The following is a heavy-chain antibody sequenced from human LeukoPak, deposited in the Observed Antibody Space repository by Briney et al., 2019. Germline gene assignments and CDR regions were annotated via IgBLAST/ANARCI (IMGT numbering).Heavy chain of an antibody. D-gene: IGHD3-22*01. CDR1: GFTFSSYW. J-gene: IGHJ4*02. V-gene: IGHV3-7*01. CDR3: ARRTWRDYYDSSGYPFDY. CDR2: IKQDGSEK. Sequence: GGSLRLSCAASGFTFSSYWMSWVRQAPGKGLEWVANIKQDGSEKYYVDSVKGRFTIPRDNAKNSLYLQMNSLRAEDTAVYYCARRTWRDYYDSSGYPFDYWGQGTLVTVSS.